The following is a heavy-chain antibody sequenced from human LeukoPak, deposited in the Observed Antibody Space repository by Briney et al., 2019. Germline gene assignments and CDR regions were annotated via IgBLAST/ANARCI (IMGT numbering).Heavy chain of an antibody. J-gene: IGHJ5*02. V-gene: IGHV5-51*01. D-gene: IGHD2-2*01. CDR2: IYPGDSDT. CDR1: GYSFTSYW. Sequence: GESLKISGKGSGYSFTSYWIGWVRQMPGKGLEWMGIIYPGDSDTRYSPSFQGQVTISADKSISTAYLQWSSLKASDTAMYYCARHLGYCSSTSCYPWFDPWGQGTLVTVSS. CDR3: ARHLGYCSSTSCYPWFDP.